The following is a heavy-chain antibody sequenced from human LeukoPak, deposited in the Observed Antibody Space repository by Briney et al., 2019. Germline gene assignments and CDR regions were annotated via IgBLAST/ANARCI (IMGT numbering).Heavy chain of an antibody. Sequence: PGGSLRLSCAASGLTFSSYAMSWVRQAPGKGLEWVSGISGSGDNTYYADSVKGRFTISRDNSKNTLYVQVNSLGTEDTAAYYCAKGSYYDNSGSFYFDYWGQGTLVTVSS. CDR2: ISGSGDNT. D-gene: IGHD3-22*01. CDR3: AKGSYYDNSGSFYFDY. J-gene: IGHJ4*02. CDR1: GLTFSSYA. V-gene: IGHV3-23*01.